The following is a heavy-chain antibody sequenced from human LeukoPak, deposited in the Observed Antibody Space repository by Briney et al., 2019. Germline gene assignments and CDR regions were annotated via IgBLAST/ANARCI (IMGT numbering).Heavy chain of an antibody. Sequence: ASVKISCKTSGYTFTSYGISWVRQAPGQGLEWMGWISAYNGNTNYAQNLQGRVTMATATSTTTAYMELRSLRSDDTAVYYCARTPVDFNTVTPTVVRYWGQGTLVTVSS. V-gene: IGHV1-18*01. CDR1: GYTFTSYG. D-gene: IGHD4-17*01. CDR2: ISAYNGNT. J-gene: IGHJ4*02. CDR3: ARTPVDFNTVTPTVVRY.